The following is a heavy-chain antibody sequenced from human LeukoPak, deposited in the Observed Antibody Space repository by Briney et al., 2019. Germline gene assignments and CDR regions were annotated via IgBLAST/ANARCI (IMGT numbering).Heavy chain of an antibody. CDR2: IYYTGDS. J-gene: IGHJ4*02. D-gene: IGHD2-21*01. CDR3: ARHEFASPFDS. Sequence: SETPSLTCTVSGGSISNSYWSWIRQPPGKGLEWSGYIYYTGDSNYNPSLKSRVAISLDTSKNRLSLNLRSVTAADTAVYYCARHEFASPFDSWGQGTLVTVSS. V-gene: IGHV4-59*08. CDR1: GGSISNSY.